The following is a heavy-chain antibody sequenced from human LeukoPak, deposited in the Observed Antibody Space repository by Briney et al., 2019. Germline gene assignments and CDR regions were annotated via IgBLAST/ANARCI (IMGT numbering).Heavy chain of an antibody. V-gene: IGHV3-7*04. D-gene: IGHD3-16*02. CDR3: ARGSVGHYVWGSYRYDY. CDR1: GFTFSSYW. Sequence: GSLRLSCAASGFTFSSYWMSWVRQAPGKGPEWVANIKQDGSAKYYVDSVKGRFTISRDNAKNSLYLQMNSLRAEDTGVYYCARGSVGHYVWGSYRYDYWGQGTLVTVSS. J-gene: IGHJ4*02. CDR2: IKQDGSAK.